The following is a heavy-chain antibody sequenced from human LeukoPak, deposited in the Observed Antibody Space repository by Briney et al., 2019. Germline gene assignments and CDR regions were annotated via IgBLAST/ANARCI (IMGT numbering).Heavy chain of an antibody. CDR2: INHSGST. CDR3: ARGLGRLCYDSSGYHDY. J-gene: IGHJ4*02. D-gene: IGHD3-22*01. Sequence: SETLSLTCAVYGGSFSGYYWSWIRQPPGKGLEWIGEINHSGSTNYNPSLKSRVTISVDTSKNQFSLKLSSVTAADTAVYYCARGLGRLCYDSSGYHDYWGQGTLVTVSS. CDR1: GGSFSGYY. V-gene: IGHV4-34*01.